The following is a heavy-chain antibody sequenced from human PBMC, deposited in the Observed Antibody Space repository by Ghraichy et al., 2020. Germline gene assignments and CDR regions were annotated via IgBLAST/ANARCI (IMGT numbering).Heavy chain of an antibody. J-gene: IGHJ6*02. D-gene: IGHD3-10*01. CDR2: IHYSGTT. CDR3: AREGNFYGSGSEPLDV. V-gene: IGHV4-30-4*01. CDR1: GGSITDTDYF. Sequence: SETLSLTCTVSGGSITDTDYFWSWIRQAPGKGLEWIGYIHYSGTTFYPPSLKNRLAISIDTSKNLFSLQLTSLTPADTAVYYCAREGNFYGSGSEPLDVWGQGTTVAVSS.